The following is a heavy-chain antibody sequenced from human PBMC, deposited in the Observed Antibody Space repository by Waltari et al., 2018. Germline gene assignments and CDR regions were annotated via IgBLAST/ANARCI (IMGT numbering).Heavy chain of an antibody. CDR3: ARGQYSSSGGMDV. D-gene: IGHD6-13*01. V-gene: IGHV3-21*01. CDR1: GFTFSSYS. Sequence: EVQLVESGGGLVKPGGSLRLSCAASGFTFSSYSMNWVRQAPGKGLEWVSCISSSSYIYYADSVKGRFTISRDNAKNSLYLQMNSLRAEDTAVYYCARGQYSSSGGMDVWGQGTTVTVSS. J-gene: IGHJ6*02. CDR2: ISSSSYI.